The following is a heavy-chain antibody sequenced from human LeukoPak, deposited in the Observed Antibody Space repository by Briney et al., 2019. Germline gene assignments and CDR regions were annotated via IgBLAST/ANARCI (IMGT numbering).Heavy chain of an antibody. V-gene: IGHV3-11*04. CDR1: GFTFSDSY. D-gene: IGHD3-10*02. Sequence: GGSLRLSCAASGFTFSDSYMTWVRQAPGKGVEGVAYISGSGHDINYSESAKGRFTISRDNAKNSLYLQMSGLRAEDTAVYYCAELGITMIGGVWGKGTTVTISS. CDR2: ISGSGHDI. CDR3: AELGITMIGGV. J-gene: IGHJ6*04.